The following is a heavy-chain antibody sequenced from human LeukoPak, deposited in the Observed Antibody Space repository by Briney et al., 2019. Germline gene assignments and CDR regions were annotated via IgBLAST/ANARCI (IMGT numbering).Heavy chain of an antibody. Sequence: PGGSLRLSCAASGFTFYEHTMHWVRQVPGKGLEWVSLISWDGDGTDYADSVKGRFTIARDNRKNTLYLQMNSLRIEDTALYYCAKGLTYYYDSSVRGFDYWGQGTLVTVSS. D-gene: IGHD3-22*01. CDR2: ISWDGDGT. CDR1: GFTFYEHT. J-gene: IGHJ4*02. CDR3: AKGLTYYYDSSVRGFDY. V-gene: IGHV3-43*01.